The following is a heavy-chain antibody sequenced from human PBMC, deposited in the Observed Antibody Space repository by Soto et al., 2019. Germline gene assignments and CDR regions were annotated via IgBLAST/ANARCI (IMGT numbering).Heavy chain of an antibody. J-gene: IGHJ3*02. V-gene: IGHV4-30-2*01. CDR2: IYHSGST. CDR1: GGSISSGGYS. CDR3: ARGGVYYYDSSGYYPDAFDI. D-gene: IGHD3-22*01. Sequence: SETLSLTCAVSGGSISSGGYSWSWIRQPPGKGLEWIGYIYHSGSTYYNPSLKSRVTISVDRSKNQFSLKLSSVTAADTAVYYCARGGVYYYDSSGYYPDAFDIWGQGTMVTVSS.